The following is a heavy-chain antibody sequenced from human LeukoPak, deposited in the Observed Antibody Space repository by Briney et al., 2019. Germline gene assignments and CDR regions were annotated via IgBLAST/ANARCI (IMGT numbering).Heavy chain of an antibody. CDR2: FDPEDGET. CDR1: GYTLTELS. V-gene: IGHV1-24*01. Sequence: ASVKVSCKVSGYTLTELSMRWVRQAPGKGLEWMGGFDPEDGETIYAQKFQGRVTMTEDTSTDTAYMELSSLRSEDTAVYYCATDRVRYGDNRGAFDIWGQGTMVTVSS. J-gene: IGHJ3*02. CDR3: ATDRVRYGDNRGAFDI. D-gene: IGHD4-17*01.